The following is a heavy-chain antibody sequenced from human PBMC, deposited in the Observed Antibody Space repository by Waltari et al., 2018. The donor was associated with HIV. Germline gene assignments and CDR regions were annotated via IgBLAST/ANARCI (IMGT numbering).Heavy chain of an antibody. CDR3: SREISNNSWRYFNY. CDR1: GLTFSTHG. J-gene: IGHJ4*02. Sequence: EVQLVESGGGLAQPGGSLRLSCAASGLTFSTHGKPWVRQAPGKVLVAVPRINTDEIVNTTADSCKGRFTIARDNAKNTLYLQMNSLRAEDTAVYYCSREISNNSWRYFNYWGQGTLVTVSS. CDR2: INTDEIVN. D-gene: IGHD1-26*01. V-gene: IGHV3-74*01.